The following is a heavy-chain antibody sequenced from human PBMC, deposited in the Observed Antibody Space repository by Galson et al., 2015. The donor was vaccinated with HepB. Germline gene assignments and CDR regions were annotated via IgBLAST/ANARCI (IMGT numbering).Heavy chain of an antibody. V-gene: IGHV3-23*01. J-gene: IGHJ4*02. CDR3: ARVNPPSNNYYGSGSFSPNDY. D-gene: IGHD3-10*01. CDR1: GFTFSSYA. CDR2: ISGSGGST. Sequence: SLRLSCAASGFTFSSYAMSWVRQAPGKGLEWVSAISGSGGSTYYADSVKGRFTISRDNAKNSLYLQMNSLRAEDTAVYYCARVNPPSNNYYGSGSFSPNDYWGQGTLVTVSS.